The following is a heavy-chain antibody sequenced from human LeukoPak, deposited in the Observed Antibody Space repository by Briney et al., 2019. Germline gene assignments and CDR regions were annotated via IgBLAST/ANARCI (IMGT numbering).Heavy chain of an antibody. CDR3: ARGSITMVRGVLT. J-gene: IGHJ4*02. CDR1: GGSFSGYY. D-gene: IGHD3-10*01. CDR2: INHSGST. Sequence: PSETLSLTCAVYGGSFSGYYWSWIRQPPGKGLEWIGEINHSGSTNYNPSLKSRVTISVGTSKNQFSLKLSSVTAADTAVYYCARGSITMVRGVLTWGQGTLVTVSS. V-gene: IGHV4-34*01.